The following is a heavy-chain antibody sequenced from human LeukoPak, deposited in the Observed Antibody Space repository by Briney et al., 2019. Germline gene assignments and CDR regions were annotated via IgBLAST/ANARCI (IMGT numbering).Heavy chain of an antibody. J-gene: IGHJ4*02. V-gene: IGHV1-2*02. Sequence: ASVKVSCKASGYTFTGQYMHWVRQAPGQGLEWMGWINPNSGDTKYAEKFQGRVTMTRDTTISTAYMELSRLRSDDTAVYYCARDWSGHYTSYYFEYWGQGNMVTVSS. CDR1: GYTFTGQY. CDR3: ARDWSGHYTSYYFEY. D-gene: IGHD3-3*01. CDR2: INPNSGDT.